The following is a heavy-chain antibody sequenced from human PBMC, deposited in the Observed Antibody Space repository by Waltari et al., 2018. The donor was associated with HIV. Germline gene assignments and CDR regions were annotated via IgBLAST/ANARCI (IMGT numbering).Heavy chain of an antibody. CDR3: ARAFMIRGTGACDI. J-gene: IGHJ3*02. Sequence: EVQVVESGGGWVQPGGSLRLSCAASGFTFSSYEMNWVRQAPGKGLEWFSYIRGRGSTIYFADSVKGRFTMSRDNAKNSLYLRMNSLRAEDTAVYYCARAFMIRGTGACDIWGQGTMVTVSS. CDR1: GFTFSSYE. V-gene: IGHV3-48*03. CDR2: IRGRGSTI. D-gene: IGHD3-10*01.